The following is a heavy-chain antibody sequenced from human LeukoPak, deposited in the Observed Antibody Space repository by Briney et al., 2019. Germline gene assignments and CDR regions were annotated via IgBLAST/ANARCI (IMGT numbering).Heavy chain of an antibody. Sequence: GASVKVSCKASGYTFTSYYMHWVRQAPGQGLEWMGIINPSGGSTSYAQKFQGRVTMTRDTSTSTVYMELSSLRSEDTAVYYRARGFRYLYYYDSSGYLDYFDYWGQGTLVTVSS. CDR2: INPSGGST. CDR1: GYTFTSYY. D-gene: IGHD3-22*01. CDR3: ARGFRYLYYYDSSGYLDYFDY. J-gene: IGHJ4*02. V-gene: IGHV1-46*01.